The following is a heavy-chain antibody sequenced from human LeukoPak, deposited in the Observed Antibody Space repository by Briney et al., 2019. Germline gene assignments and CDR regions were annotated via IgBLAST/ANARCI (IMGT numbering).Heavy chain of an antibody. CDR2: IYYSGST. J-gene: IGHJ3*01. Sequence: PSETLSLTCTVSGGSISSGDYYWSWIRQPPGKGLEWIGYIYYSGSTYYNPSLKSRVTISVDTSKNQFSLKLSSVTAADTAVYYCARDCSGGSCYGALDAWGQGTMVTVSS. CDR1: GGSISSGDYY. CDR3: ARDCSGGSCYGALDA. D-gene: IGHD2-15*01. V-gene: IGHV4-30-4*01.